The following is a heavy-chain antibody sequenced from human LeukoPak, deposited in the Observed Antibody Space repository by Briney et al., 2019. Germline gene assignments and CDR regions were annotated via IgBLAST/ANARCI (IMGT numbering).Heavy chain of an antibody. J-gene: IGHJ4*02. CDR3: TRDRNPDNLHEFDS. D-gene: IGHD1-14*01. CDR2: IKEDGSER. CDR1: GFAFHNYY. V-gene: IGHV3-7*01. Sequence: GGSLRLSCAASGFAFHNYYMSWVRQAPGKGLEWVAIIKEDGSERDYVDSVKGRFTISRDNAKSSLYLQMNSLRADDTAVYYCTRDRNPDNLHEFDSWGQGALVTVSS.